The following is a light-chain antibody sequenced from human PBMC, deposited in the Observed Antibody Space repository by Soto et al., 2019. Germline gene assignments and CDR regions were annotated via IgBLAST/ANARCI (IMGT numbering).Light chain of an antibody. CDR3: QQSYTTPVT. CDR1: QNSNNY. CDR2: AAS. V-gene: IGKV1-39*01. J-gene: IGKJ1*01. Sequence: DIQMTQSPSSLSASVGDRVTLPCRASQNSNNYLNWYQQRPGKAPKLLIYAASNFQSGVPSRFSGSGSKTDFTLTISSLQPEDFATYYCQQSYTTPVTFGQGTKVDIK.